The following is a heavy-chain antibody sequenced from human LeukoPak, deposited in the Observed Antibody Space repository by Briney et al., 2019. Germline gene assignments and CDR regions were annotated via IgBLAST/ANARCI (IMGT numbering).Heavy chain of an antibody. CDR1: GFTVSSNY. Sequence: GGSLRLSYAASGFTVSSNYMSWVRQAPGKGLEWVSVIYSGGSTYYADSVKGRFTISRDNSKNTLYLQMNSLRAEDTAVYYCARDPGYGGFSDYWGQGTLVTVSS. CDR3: ARDPGYGGFSDY. J-gene: IGHJ4*02. CDR2: IYSGGST. D-gene: IGHD3-10*01. V-gene: IGHV3-53*01.